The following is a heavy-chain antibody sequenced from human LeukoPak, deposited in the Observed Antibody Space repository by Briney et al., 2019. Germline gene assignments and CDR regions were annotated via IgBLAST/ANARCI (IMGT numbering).Heavy chain of an antibody. J-gene: IGHJ3*01. V-gene: IGHV3-48*03. D-gene: IGHD3-22*01. CDR3: ARGGSSGYNYNAFAS. Sequence: GGSLRLSCAVSGFTVSDFEMNWVRQAPGKGLEWVSYISISGTTIYADPVRGRFTISRDNAKNSLYLQMNSLRAEDTAVYYCARGGSSGYNYNAFASRGQGTMVSGSS. CDR2: ISISGTTI. CDR1: GFTVSDFE.